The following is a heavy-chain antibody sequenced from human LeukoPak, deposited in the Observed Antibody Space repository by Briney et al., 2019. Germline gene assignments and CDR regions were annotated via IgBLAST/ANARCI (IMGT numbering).Heavy chain of an antibody. V-gene: IGHV1-8*01. Sequence: ASVKVSCKASGYTFTSYDINWVRQATGQGLEWMGWMNPNSGNTGYAQKFQGRVTMTRNTSISTAYMELSSLRSEDTAVYYCARWFVSIRSGSFDYWGQGTLVTVSS. J-gene: IGHJ4*02. CDR2: MNPNSGNT. CDR3: ARWFVSIRSGSFDY. D-gene: IGHD3-10*01. CDR1: GYTFTSYD.